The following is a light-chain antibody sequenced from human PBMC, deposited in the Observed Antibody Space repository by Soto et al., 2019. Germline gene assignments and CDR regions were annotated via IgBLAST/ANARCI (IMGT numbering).Light chain of an antibody. V-gene: IGLV2-23*01. CDR2: DGS. CDR3: CSYASSSSDVV. Sequence: QSVLTQPASVSGSPGQSITISCTGTSSNVGSYNLVSWYQQHPGKAPKLMIYDGSNRPSGVSNRFSGSKSGNTASLTISGLQAEDEADYYCCSYASSSSDVVFGGGTKLTVL. CDR1: SSNVGSYNL. J-gene: IGLJ2*01.